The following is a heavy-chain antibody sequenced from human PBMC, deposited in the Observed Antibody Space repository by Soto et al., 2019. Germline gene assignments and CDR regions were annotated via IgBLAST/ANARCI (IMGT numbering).Heavy chain of an antibody. CDR1: GGSISSSSYY. J-gene: IGHJ4*02. V-gene: IGHV4-39*01. CDR3: ASLPNCGGDCFFFDY. Sequence: SETLSLTCTVSGGSISSSSYYWGWIRQPPGKGLEWIGSIYYSGSTYYNPSLKSRVTISVDTSKNQFSLKLSSVTAADTAVYYCASLPNCGGDCFFFDYWGQGTLVTVSS. CDR2: IYYSGST. D-gene: IGHD2-21*02.